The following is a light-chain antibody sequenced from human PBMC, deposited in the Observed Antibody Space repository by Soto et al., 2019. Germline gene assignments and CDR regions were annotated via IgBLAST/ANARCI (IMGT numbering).Light chain of an antibody. J-gene: IGKJ1*01. Sequence: DIQMTQSPATLSASVGDRATITCRASQSIRNWLAWYQQKPGKAPRLLIYDASRRETGVPSRFSGSGSGTEFTLTISSLQPDDFAAYYCQQYNNYPCTFGQGTKVEIK. V-gene: IGKV1-5*03. CDR1: QSIRNW. CDR3: QQYNNYPCT. CDR2: DAS.